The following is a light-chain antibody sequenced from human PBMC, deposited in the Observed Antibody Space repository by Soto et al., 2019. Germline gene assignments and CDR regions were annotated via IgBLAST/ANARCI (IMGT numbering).Light chain of an antibody. V-gene: IGKV1-5*03. J-gene: IGKJ1*01. CDR2: KAS. CDR1: QNIDFW. CDR3: QQYSTYWT. Sequence: DIPLTQSPSTLSASLGDRVTISCRASQNIDFWLAWYQQKPGTPPNLLIYKASSLQSGVPSRFSGSGSGTDFTLTISSLKPDDFATYFCQQYSTYWTFGQGTKVDIK.